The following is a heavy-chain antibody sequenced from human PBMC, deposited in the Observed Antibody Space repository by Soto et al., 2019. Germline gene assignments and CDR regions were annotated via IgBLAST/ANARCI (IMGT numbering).Heavy chain of an antibody. Sequence: QLQESGPGLVKPSETLSLTCTVSLGSVNTADYFWAWIRQPPGKGLEFIGSIHSSGGTFYSPPLKSRVSISIDKSKNHFSLRLTSVTAGDTAVYFCASVVVGATRQSGSDHWGQGTLVTVS. CDR2: IHSSGGT. V-gene: IGHV4-39*02. J-gene: IGHJ4*02. D-gene: IGHD2-15*01. CDR1: LGSVNTADYF. CDR3: ASVVVGATRQSGSDH.